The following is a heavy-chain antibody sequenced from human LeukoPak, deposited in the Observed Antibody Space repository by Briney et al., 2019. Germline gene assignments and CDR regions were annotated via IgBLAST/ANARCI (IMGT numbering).Heavy chain of an antibody. Sequence: SETLSLTCTVSGGSISSYYCSWIRQPPGKGQEWNGYIYYSGSTNYNPSLKSRVTISVDTSKNQFSLKLSSVTAADTAVYYCARVGYCSSTSCYKAGGYYGMDVWGQGTTVTVSS. CDR3: ARVGYCSSTSCYKAGGYYGMDV. CDR1: GGSISSYY. J-gene: IGHJ6*02. D-gene: IGHD2-2*01. CDR2: IYYSGST. V-gene: IGHV4-59*01.